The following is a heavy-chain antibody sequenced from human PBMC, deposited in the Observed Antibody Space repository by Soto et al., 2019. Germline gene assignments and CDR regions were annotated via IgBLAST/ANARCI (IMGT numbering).Heavy chain of an antibody. CDR1: GYTFASYA. J-gene: IGHJ4*02. CDR3: ARDSAGLLSY. V-gene: IGHV1-18*01. CDR2: ISAYNGNT. Sequence: ASVKVSCKASGYTFASYAISWMRQAPGQGLEWMGWISAYNGNTNYAQKLQGRVTMTTDTSTSTAYMELRSLRSDDTAVYYCARDSAGLLSYWGQGTPVTVSS. D-gene: IGHD2-15*01.